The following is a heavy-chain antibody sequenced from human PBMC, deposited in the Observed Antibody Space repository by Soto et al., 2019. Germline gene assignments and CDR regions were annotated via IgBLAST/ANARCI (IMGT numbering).Heavy chain of an antibody. CDR1: GGSVSSYY. CDR3: ARGRLSGYEGFDY. D-gene: IGHD5-12*01. Sequence: SETLSLTCTVSGGSVSSYYLSWIRQPPGKGLEWIGYIYYSGSTNYNPSLKSRVTISVDTSKNQFSLKLSSVTAADTAVYYCARGRLSGYEGFDYWGQGTLVTVSS. J-gene: IGHJ4*02. CDR2: IYYSGST. V-gene: IGHV4-59*02.